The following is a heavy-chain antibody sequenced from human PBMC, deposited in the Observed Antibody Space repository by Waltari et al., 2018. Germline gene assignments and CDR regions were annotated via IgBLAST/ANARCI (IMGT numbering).Heavy chain of an antibody. CDR1: GYTFPNFY. J-gene: IGHJ4*02. D-gene: IGHD4-4*01. CDR2: INPNTGAT. V-gene: IGHV1-2*02. CDR3: AREDYSNYFDY. Sequence: QVQLVQSGAEVKKPGASVRVSCKTSGYTFPNFYIHWVRQAPGQGLEWMGWINPNTGATNYAQIFQGRVTMTRDTSISTAYMELSRLKSDDTALYYCAREDYSNYFDYWGQGTLVTVSS.